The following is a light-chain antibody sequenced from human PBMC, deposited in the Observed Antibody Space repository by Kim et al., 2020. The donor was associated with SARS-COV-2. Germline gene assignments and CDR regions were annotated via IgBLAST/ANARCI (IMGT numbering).Light chain of an antibody. Sequence: YASTGDRVTNTCRASQGIRSYLAWYQQKPGKAPKLLIYAASTLQSGVPSRFSGSGSGTDFTLTISCLQSEDFATYYCQQYYSYPRTFGQGTKLEI. CDR1: QGIRSY. J-gene: IGKJ2*01. CDR3: QQYYSYPRT. CDR2: AAS. V-gene: IGKV1-8*01.